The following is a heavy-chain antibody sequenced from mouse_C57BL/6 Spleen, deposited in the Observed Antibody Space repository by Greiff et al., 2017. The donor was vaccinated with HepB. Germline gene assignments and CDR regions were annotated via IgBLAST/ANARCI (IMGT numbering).Heavy chain of an antibody. J-gene: IGHJ2*01. CDR2: ISDGGSYT. V-gene: IGHV5-4*01. CDR1: GFNFSSYA. Sequence: EVKLVESGGGLVKPGGSLKLSCAASGFNFSSYAMSWVRQTPEKRLEWVATISDGGSYTYYPDNVKGRFTISRDNAKNNLYLQMSHLKSEDTAMYYCARDPGSSYFDYWGQGTTLTVSS. CDR3: ARDPGSSYFDY. D-gene: IGHD1-1*01.